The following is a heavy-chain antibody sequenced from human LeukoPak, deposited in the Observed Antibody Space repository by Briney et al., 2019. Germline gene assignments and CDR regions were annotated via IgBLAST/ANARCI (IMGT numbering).Heavy chain of an antibody. V-gene: IGHV3-23*01. CDR2: ISGSGDST. Sequence: GGSLRLSRAASGFTFSTYGMSWVRQAPGKGLEWVSAISGSGDSTYYADSVKGRFTISRDNSKNTLYLQMNSLRAEDTAVYYCAKVAYYNDSSGYYLDAFDIWGQGTMVTVSS. J-gene: IGHJ3*02. CDR1: GFTFSTYG. CDR3: AKVAYYNDSSGYYLDAFDI. D-gene: IGHD3-22*01.